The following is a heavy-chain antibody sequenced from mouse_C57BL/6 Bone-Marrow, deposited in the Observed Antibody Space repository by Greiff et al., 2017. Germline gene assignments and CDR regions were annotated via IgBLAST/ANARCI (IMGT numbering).Heavy chain of an antibody. D-gene: IGHD1-1*01. V-gene: IGHV1-42*01. CDR3: ARGLITTYFDY. Sequence: VQLKESGPELVKPGASVKISCKASGYSFTGYYMNWVKQSPEKSLEWIGEINPSTGGTTYNQKFKAKATLTVDKSSSTAYMQLKSLTSEDSAVYYCARGLITTYFDYWGQGTTLTVSS. J-gene: IGHJ2*01. CDR2: INPSTGGT. CDR1: GYSFTGYY.